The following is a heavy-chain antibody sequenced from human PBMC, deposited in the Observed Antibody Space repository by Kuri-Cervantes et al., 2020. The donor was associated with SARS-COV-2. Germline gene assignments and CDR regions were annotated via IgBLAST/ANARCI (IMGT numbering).Heavy chain of an antibody. CDR3: ARQGCSSTSCYAFDY. Sequence: SETLSLTCTVSGGSISSSSYYWGWIRQPPGKGLEWIGSIYYSGSTNYNPSLKSRVTTSVDTSKNQFSLKLSSVTAADTAVYYCARQGCSSTSCYAFDYWGQGTLVTVSS. CDR2: IYYSGST. CDR1: GGSISSSSYY. J-gene: IGHJ4*02. D-gene: IGHD2-2*01. V-gene: IGHV4-39*01.